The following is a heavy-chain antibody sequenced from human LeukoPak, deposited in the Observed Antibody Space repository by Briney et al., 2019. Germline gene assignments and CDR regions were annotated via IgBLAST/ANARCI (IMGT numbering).Heavy chain of an antibody. Sequence: GGSLRLSCAASGFTFSSYAMSWVRQAPGKGLEWVSVIYSGGSTYYADSVKGRFTISRDNSKNTLYLQMNSLRAEDTAVYYCARETYYYDSSGYGSAFDIWGQGTMVTVSS. CDR1: GFTFSSYA. CDR2: IYSGGST. V-gene: IGHV3-53*01. J-gene: IGHJ3*02. CDR3: ARETYYYDSSGYGSAFDI. D-gene: IGHD3-22*01.